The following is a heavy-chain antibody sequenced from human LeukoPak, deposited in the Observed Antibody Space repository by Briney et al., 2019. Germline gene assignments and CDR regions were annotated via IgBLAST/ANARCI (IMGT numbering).Heavy chain of an antibody. CDR3: ARSGSGWYHYYYYGMDV. V-gene: IGHV1-8*01. CDR1: GYTFTSYD. D-gene: IGHD6-19*01. CDR2: MNPNSGNT. J-gene: IGHJ6*02. Sequence: EASVKVSCKASGYTFTSYDINWVRQATGQGLEWMGWMNPNSGNTGYAQKFQGRVTMTRNTSISTAYMELSSLRSEDTAVYYCARSGSGWYHYYYYGMDVWGQGTTVTLSS.